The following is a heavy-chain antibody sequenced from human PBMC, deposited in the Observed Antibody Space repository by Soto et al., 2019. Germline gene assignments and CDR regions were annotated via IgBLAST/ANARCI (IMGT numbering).Heavy chain of an antibody. CDR1: GFSFSGHW. CDR2: INTDGGNS. CDR3: AREAGYCSRTSCYRRAFDT. V-gene: IGHV3-74*03. D-gene: IGHD2-2*01. Sequence: EVQLVESGGDLVQPGGSLRLSCAASGFSFSGHWMHWVRQVPGKGPEWVSRINTDGGNSAYADSEKGRFTISRDNAKHTLYLQMSGLKAEDTAVYYCAREAGYCSRTSCYRRAFDTWGQGTTVTVSS. J-gene: IGHJ3*02.